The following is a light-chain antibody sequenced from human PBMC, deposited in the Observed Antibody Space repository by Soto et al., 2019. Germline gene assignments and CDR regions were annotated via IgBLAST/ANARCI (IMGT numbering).Light chain of an antibody. Sequence: IQLTQPPSSLSASVGDRVTLTCRASEDINKFLAWFQQTPGKAPKLLVYSASTLHSGVPSRFSGSGSGTDFALTISSLQPEDFASYYCHQLKTYPYTFVQGTRLDIK. CDR1: EDINKF. J-gene: IGKJ2*01. CDR3: HQLKTYPYT. CDR2: SAS. V-gene: IGKV1-9*01.